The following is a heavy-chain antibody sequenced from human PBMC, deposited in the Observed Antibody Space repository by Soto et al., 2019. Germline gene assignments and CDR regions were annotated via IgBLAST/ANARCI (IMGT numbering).Heavy chain of an antibody. V-gene: IGHV1-18*01. Sequence: QVQLVQSGAEVKKPGASVKVSCKASGYTFTSYGISWVRQAPGQGLEWMGWISAYNGNTNYAQKLQGRVTMTTDTSKSTAYMELRSLRAADTAVYYCARECLLTIFGVVIMLDYYGMDVWVRGTTVTVSS. CDR2: ISAYNGNT. CDR1: GYTFTSYG. J-gene: IGHJ6*02. CDR3: ARECLLTIFGVVIMLDYYGMDV. D-gene: IGHD3-3*01.